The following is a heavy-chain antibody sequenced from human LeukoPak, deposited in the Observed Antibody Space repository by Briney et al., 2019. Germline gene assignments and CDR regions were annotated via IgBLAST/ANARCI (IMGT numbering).Heavy chain of an antibody. D-gene: IGHD3-10*01. Sequence: SETLSLTCTVSGGSISSSSYYWGWIRQPPGKGLEWIGSIYYSGSTYYNPSLKSRVTISVDTSKTQFSLRLSSVTAADTAVYYCARSGGDAFDIWGQGTMVTVFS. J-gene: IGHJ3*02. V-gene: IGHV4-39*07. CDR2: IYYSGST. CDR3: ARSGGDAFDI. CDR1: GGSISSSSYY.